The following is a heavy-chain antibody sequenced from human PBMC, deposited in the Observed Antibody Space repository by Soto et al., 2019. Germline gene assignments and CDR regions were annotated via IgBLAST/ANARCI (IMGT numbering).Heavy chain of an antibody. V-gene: IGHV4-31*03. J-gene: IGHJ4*02. CDR2: IYYSGST. D-gene: IGHD4-17*01. CDR1: GGSISSGGYY. Sequence: PXETLSLTCTVSGGSISSGGYYWSWIRQHPGKGLEWIGYIYYSGSTYYNPSLKSRVTISVDTSKNQFSLKLSSVTAADTAVYYCAREKGDYLYYFDYWGQGTLVTVSS. CDR3: AREKGDYLYYFDY.